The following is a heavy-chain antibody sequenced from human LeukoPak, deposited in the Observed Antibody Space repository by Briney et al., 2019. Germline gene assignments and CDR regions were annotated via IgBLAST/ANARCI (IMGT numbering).Heavy chain of an antibody. CDR2: ISGSAGST. D-gene: IGHD6-19*01. CDR3: AKDGYSSGWYEDY. CDR1: GFTFSSYA. J-gene: IGHJ4*02. Sequence: PGGSLRLSCAASGFTFSSYAMSWVRQAPGKGLEWVSAISGSAGSTYYADSVKGRFTISRDNSKNTLYLQINSLRAEDTAIYYCAKDGYSSGWYEDYWGRGTLVTVAS. V-gene: IGHV3-23*01.